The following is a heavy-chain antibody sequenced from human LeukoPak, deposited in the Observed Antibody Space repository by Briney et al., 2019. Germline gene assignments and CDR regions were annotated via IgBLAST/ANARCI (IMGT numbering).Heavy chain of an antibody. D-gene: IGHD3-10*01. J-gene: IGHJ5*02. CDR2: ISSSSSYT. V-gene: IGHV3-11*05. CDR1: GFTFSDYY. CDR3: ARDRVGLLWFGELLQDWFDP. Sequence: GGSLRLSCAASGFTFSDYYMSWIRQAPGKGLEWVSYISSSSSYTNYADSVKGRFTISRDNAKNSLYLQMSSLRAEDTAVYYCARDRVGLLWFGELLQDWFDPWGQGTLVTVSS.